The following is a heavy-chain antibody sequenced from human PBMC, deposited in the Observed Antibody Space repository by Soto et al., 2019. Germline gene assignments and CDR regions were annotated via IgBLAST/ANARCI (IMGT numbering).Heavy chain of an antibody. V-gene: IGHV5-10-1*01. D-gene: IGHD6-19*01. CDR2: IDPSDSYT. J-gene: IGHJ6*02. CDR3: ARHDVGVAVAGTLHYYYGMDV. Sequence: GESLKISCKGSGYSFTSYWISWVRQMPGKGLEWMGRIDPSDSYTNYSPSFQGHVTISADKSISTAYLQWSSLKASDTAMYYCARHDVGVAVAGTLHYYYGMDVWGQVTMVTVSS. CDR1: GYSFTSYW.